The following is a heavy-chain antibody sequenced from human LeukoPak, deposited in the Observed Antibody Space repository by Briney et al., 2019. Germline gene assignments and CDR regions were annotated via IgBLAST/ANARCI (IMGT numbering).Heavy chain of an antibody. CDR2: ISGYNGNT. Sequence: ASVKVSCKASGYIFSTYGISWVRQAPGQGLEWMGCISGYNGNTNYAQKLQGRATMTTDTSTSTAYMELRSLRSDDTAVYYCARDKVGATRYYYGMDVWGQGTTVTVSS. CDR3: ARDKVGATRYYYGMDV. CDR1: GYIFSTYG. D-gene: IGHD1-26*01. V-gene: IGHV1-18*01. J-gene: IGHJ6*02.